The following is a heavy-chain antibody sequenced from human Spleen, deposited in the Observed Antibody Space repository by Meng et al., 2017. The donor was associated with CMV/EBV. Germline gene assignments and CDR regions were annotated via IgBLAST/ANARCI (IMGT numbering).Heavy chain of an antibody. D-gene: IGHD1-26*01. CDR1: GYTFTAYY. CDR3: ARSLSGSYYWYFNL. Sequence: ASVKVSCKASGYTFTAYYIYWVRQAPGQGLEWMGWINPNSGGTNFAQKFQSRVTLTRDTSISTVYMELSRLGSDDTAVYYCARSLSGSYYWYFNLWGRGTLVTVSS. J-gene: IGHJ2*01. CDR2: INPNSGGT. V-gene: IGHV1-2*02.